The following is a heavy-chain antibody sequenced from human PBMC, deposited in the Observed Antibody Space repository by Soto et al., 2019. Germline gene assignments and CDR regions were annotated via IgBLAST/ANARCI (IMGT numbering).Heavy chain of an antibody. CDR2: ISGGGGST. D-gene: IGHD3-22*01. J-gene: IGHJ4*01. CDR1: GFTFSSSG. V-gene: IGHV3-23*01. Sequence: EVQLLESGGGLVQPGGSLRLSCAASGFTFSSSGMSWVRQAPGKGLEWVSAISGGGGSTYYADSVKGRFTISRDNSRNMLYLQVNGLRAEETSVYYCVTKRGTYYYDGSGYYDYFDYWGQEPWSPSPQ. CDR3: VTKRGTYYYDGSGYYDYFDY.